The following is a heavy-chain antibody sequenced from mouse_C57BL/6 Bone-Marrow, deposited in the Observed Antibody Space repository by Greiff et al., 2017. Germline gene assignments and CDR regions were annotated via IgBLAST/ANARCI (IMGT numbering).Heavy chain of an antibody. D-gene: IGHD2-12*01. Sequence: EVQLQQSGAELVRPGASVKLSCTASGFNIKDDYMHWVKQRPEQGLEWIGWIDPENGDTEYASKFQGKATITADTSSNTAYLQLSSLTSEDTAVYYCTHYREMLWDYWGQGTSVTVSS. J-gene: IGHJ4*01. CDR1: GFNIKDDY. V-gene: IGHV14-4*01. CDR3: THYREMLWDY. CDR2: IDPENGDT.